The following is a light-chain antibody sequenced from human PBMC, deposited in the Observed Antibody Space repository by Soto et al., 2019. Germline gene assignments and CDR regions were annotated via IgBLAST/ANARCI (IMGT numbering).Light chain of an antibody. CDR3: QHYNSYGT. CDR2: HDS. V-gene: IGKV1-5*01. J-gene: IGKJ1*01. Sequence: IQMTKSPSSLSASIGDRVTLTCRASQSINRWLAWYQQKPGKAPKILIYHDSSLETGVPSRFSGSGSGTEFTLTISSLQPDDFATYYCQHYNSYGTFGQGTMVDI. CDR1: QSINRW.